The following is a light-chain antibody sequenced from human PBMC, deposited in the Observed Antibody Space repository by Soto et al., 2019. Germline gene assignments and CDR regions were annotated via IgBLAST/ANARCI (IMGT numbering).Light chain of an antibody. CDR3: CSYAGSGTLV. CDR1: SSDVGTSRL. CDR2: EVS. J-gene: IGLJ3*02. V-gene: IGLV2-23*02. Sequence: QSVLTQPASVSGSPGQSITISCTGTSSDVGTSRLVSWYQQHPGEAPKLMIYEVSKRPSGLSNRFSGSKSGNTASLTISGLQAEDEGDYYCCSYAGSGTLVFGGGTKVTVL.